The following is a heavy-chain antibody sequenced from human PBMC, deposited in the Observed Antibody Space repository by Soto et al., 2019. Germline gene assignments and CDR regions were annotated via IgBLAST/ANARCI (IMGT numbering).Heavy chain of an antibody. D-gene: IGHD6-13*01. Sequence: QVQLVQSGAEVKKPGSSVKVSCKASGGTFSSYAISWVRQAPGQGIEWMGGIIPIFGTANYAQKFQGRVTITADESTSTAYMELSSLRSEDTAVYYCARPAPIAAAGRISWGYYYYYGMDVWGQGTTVTVSS. V-gene: IGHV1-69*01. J-gene: IGHJ6*02. CDR1: GGTFSSYA. CDR2: IIPIFGTA. CDR3: ARPAPIAAAGRISWGYYYYYGMDV.